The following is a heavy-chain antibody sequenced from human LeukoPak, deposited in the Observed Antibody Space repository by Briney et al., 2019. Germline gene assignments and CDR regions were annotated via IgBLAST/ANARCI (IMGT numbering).Heavy chain of an antibody. J-gene: IGHJ5*02. CDR3: ARVSSSSSGDWFDP. Sequence: PSETLSLTCTVSGGSIGSYYWSWIRQPPGKGPEWIGYIYYSGSTNYNPSLKSRVTISVDTSKNQFSLKLSSVTAADTAVYYCARVSSSSSGDWFDPWGQGTLVTVSS. CDR1: GGSIGSYY. CDR2: IYYSGST. V-gene: IGHV4-59*01. D-gene: IGHD6-6*01.